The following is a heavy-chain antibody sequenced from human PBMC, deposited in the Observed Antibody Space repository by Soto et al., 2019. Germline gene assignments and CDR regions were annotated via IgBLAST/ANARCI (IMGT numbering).Heavy chain of an antibody. CDR2: IIPSFGTA. CDR1: GGTFSSYA. CDR3: ARAIVPAAMRNTYYYYYGMDV. V-gene: IGHV1-69*01. Sequence: QVQLVQSGAEVKKPGSSVKVSCKASGGTFSSYAISWVRQAPGQGLEWMGGIIPSFGTANYAQKFQGRVTITADESTSTAYMELSSLRSEDTAVYYCARAIVPAAMRNTYYYYYGMDVWGQGTTVTVSS. D-gene: IGHD2-2*01. J-gene: IGHJ6*02.